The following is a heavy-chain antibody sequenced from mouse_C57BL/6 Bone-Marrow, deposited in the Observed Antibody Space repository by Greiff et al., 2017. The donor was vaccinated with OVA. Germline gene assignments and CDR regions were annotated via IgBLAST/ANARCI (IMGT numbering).Heavy chain of an antibody. CDR2: ISYDGSN. CDR3: ARVEDGYYFDY. J-gene: IGHJ2*01. D-gene: IGHD2-3*01. V-gene: IGHV3-6*01. Sequence: ESGPGLVKPSQSLSLTCSVTGYSITSGYYWNWIRQFPGNKLEWMGYISYDGSNNYNPSLKNRISITRDTSKNQFFLKLNSVTTEDTATYYCARVEDGYYFDYWGQGTTLTVSS. CDR1: GYSITSGYY.